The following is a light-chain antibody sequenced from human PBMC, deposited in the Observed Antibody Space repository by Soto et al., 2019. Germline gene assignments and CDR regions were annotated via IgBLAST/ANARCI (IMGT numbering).Light chain of an antibody. V-gene: IGLV1-40*01. Sequence: QPVLTQPPSASGTPGQRVTISCSGSSSNIGSNYVYWYQQLPGTAPKLLIYDNNNRPSGVPDRFSGSKSGTSASLAITGLQAEDEADYYCQSYDSSLSGYVFGTGTKLTVL. CDR1: SSNIGSNY. CDR3: QSYDSSLSGYV. J-gene: IGLJ1*01. CDR2: DNN.